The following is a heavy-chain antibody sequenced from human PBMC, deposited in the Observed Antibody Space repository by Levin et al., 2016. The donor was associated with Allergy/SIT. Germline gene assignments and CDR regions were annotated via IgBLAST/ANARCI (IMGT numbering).Heavy chain of an antibody. CDR2: INPSGGST. D-gene: IGHD3-10*01. J-gene: IGHJ4*02. CDR3: AREYDYYGSGSYYNTGFDY. V-gene: IGHV1-46*01. Sequence: WVRQAPGQGLEWMGIINPSGGSTSYAQKFQGRVTMTRDTSTSTVYMELSSLRSEDTAVYYCAREYDYYGSGSYYNTGFDYWGQGTLVTVSS.